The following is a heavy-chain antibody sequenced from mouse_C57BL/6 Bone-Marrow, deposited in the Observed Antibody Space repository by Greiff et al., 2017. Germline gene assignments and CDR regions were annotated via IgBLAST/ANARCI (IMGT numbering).Heavy chain of an antibody. CDR2: VYPGDGDT. D-gene: IGHD1-2*01. CDR3: ARDLPITTAYAMYY. CDR1: GYAFSSSW. V-gene: IGHV1-82*01. Sequence: QVQLKESGPELVKPGASVKISCKASGYAFSSSWMNWVKQRPGKGLEWIGRVYPGDGDTNYNGKFKGKATLTADKSSSTAYMQLRSLTSEDSAVYFCARDLPITTAYAMYYWGQGTSGTVSS. J-gene: IGHJ4*01.